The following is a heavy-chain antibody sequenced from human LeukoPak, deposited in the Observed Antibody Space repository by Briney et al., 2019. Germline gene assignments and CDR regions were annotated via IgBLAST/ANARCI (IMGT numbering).Heavy chain of an antibody. J-gene: IGHJ3*02. Sequence: PGGSLRLSCAASGFTFSSYAMSWVRQAPGKGLDWVSGLSGGGGSTYYADSVKGRFTISRDNSKNTLYLQMNSLRAEDTAVYYCAKGRGAFDIWGQGTMVTVSS. CDR1: GFTFSSYA. CDR3: AKGRGAFDI. V-gene: IGHV3-23*01. CDR2: LSGGGGST. D-gene: IGHD3-10*01.